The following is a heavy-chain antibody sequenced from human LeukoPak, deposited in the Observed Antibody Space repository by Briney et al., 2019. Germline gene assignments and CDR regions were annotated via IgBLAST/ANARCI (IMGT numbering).Heavy chain of an antibody. CDR2: IDPSDSYT. J-gene: IGHJ5*02. CDR1: GYSFTSYW. V-gene: IGHV5-10-1*01. CDR3: ARHEGGTTVTPGWFDP. Sequence: KNGESLKISCKGSGYSFTSYWISWVRQMPGKGLEWMGRIDPSDSYTNYSPSFQGHVTISADKSISTAYLQWSSLKASDTAMYYCARHEGGTTVTPGWFDPWGQGTLVTVSS. D-gene: IGHD4-17*01.